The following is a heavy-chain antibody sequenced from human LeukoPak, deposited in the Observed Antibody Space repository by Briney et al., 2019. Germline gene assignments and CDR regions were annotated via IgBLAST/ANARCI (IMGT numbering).Heavy chain of an antibody. V-gene: IGHV3-48*01. J-gene: IGHJ4*02. CDR3: ARLGDYYYGSGSYYNPYYFDY. D-gene: IGHD3-10*01. CDR1: GFTFSSYG. Sequence: GGSLRLSCAASGFTFSSYGMHWVRQAPGKGLEWVSYISSSSSTIYYADSVKGRFTISRDNAKNSLYLQMNSLRAEDTAVYYCARLGDYYYGSGSYYNPYYFDYWGQGTLVTVSS. CDR2: ISSSSSTI.